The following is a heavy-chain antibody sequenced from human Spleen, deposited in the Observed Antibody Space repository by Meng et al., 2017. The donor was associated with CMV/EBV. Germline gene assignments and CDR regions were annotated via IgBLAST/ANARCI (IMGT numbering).Heavy chain of an antibody. J-gene: IGHJ1*01. V-gene: IGHV3-7*03. CDR3: AGDGVYSSGGRAEYFQN. CDR1: GFTFSSYW. CDR2: INQDGSKS. Sequence: GGSLRLSCAASGFTFSSYWMTWVRQAPGRGLEWVANINQDGSKSYYVDSVRGRFTISRDNAKNSVYLEMNSLSGEDTGVYYCAGDGVYSSGGRAEYFQNWGQGTLVTVSS. D-gene: IGHD6-25*01.